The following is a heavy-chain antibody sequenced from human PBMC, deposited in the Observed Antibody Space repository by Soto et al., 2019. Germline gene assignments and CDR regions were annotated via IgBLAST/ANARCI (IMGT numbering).Heavy chain of an antibody. CDR3: ARIALYCTNGVCYPAYFDY. D-gene: IGHD2-8*01. CDR1: GGSFSGYY. CDR2: INHSGST. Sequence: SETLSLTCAVYGGSFSGYYWSWIRQPPGKGLEWIGGINHSGSTNYNPSLKSRVTISVDTSKNQFSLKLSSVTAADTAVYYCARIALYCTNGVCYPAYFDYWGQGTLVTVSS. V-gene: IGHV4-34*01. J-gene: IGHJ4*02.